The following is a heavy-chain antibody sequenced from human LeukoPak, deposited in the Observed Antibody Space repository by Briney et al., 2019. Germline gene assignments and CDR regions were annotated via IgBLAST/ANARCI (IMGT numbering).Heavy chain of an antibody. Sequence: GESLRLSCAASGFTFSSYSMNWVRQAPGKGLEWVTYISSNGTITYYVDSVKGRFTISRDNAKKSLYLQMNSLRAEDTAVYYCARERGYSYGYSDYWGQGTLVTVSS. CDR1: GFTFSSYS. D-gene: IGHD5-18*01. J-gene: IGHJ4*02. V-gene: IGHV3-48*04. CDR3: ARERGYSYGYSDY. CDR2: ISSNGTIT.